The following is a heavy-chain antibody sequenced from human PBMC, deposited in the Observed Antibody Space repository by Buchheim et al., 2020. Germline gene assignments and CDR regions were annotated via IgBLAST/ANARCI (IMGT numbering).Heavy chain of an antibody. Sequence: QVQLQQWGAGLLKPSETLSLTCAVYGGSFSGYYWSWIRQPPGKGLEWIGEINHSGSTNYNPSLKSRVTISVDTSKNQFYLKLSSVTAADTAVYYCARVRLWFGELLYRYYYYGMDVWGQGTT. CDR2: INHSGST. CDR1: GGSFSGYY. CDR3: ARVRLWFGELLYRYYYYGMDV. V-gene: IGHV4-34*01. D-gene: IGHD3-10*01. J-gene: IGHJ6*02.